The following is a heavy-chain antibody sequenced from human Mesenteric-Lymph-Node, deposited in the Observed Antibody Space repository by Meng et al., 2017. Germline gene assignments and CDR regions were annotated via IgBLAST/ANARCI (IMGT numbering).Heavy chain of an antibody. D-gene: IGHD6-19*01. CDR3: ANGLGKWLAHFYGVDV. V-gene: IGHV3-9*01. CDR2: ISWDSGSI. J-gene: IGHJ6*02. Sequence: GGSLRLSCAASGFNFDYYAMHWVRQPPGKGLEWVSGISWDSGSIAYADSVKGRFTISRDNAKNSLYLQVDSLRAEDTALYYCANGLGKWLAHFYGVDVWGQGTTVTVSS. CDR1: GFNFDYYA.